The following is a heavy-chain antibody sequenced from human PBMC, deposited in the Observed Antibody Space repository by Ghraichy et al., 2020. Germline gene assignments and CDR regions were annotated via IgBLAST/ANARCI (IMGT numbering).Heavy chain of an antibody. CDR2: IYYSGST. CDR3: ARVFWGSLDY. D-gene: IGHD3-16*01. CDR1: GGSISSYY. Sequence: SETLSLTCTVSGGSISSYYWSWIRQPPGKGLEWIGYIYYSGSTNYNPSLKSRVTISVDTSKNQFSLKLSSVTAADTAVYYCARVFWGSLDYWGQGTLVTVSS. V-gene: IGHV4-59*01. J-gene: IGHJ4*02.